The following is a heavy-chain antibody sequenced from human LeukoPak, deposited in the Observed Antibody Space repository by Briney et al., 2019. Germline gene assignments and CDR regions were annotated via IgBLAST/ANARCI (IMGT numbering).Heavy chain of an antibody. CDR1: GYTFTSYD. Sequence: GASVKVSCKASGYTFTSYDINWVRQATGQGLEWMGWMNPNSGNTGYAQKFQGRVTMTRNTSISTAYMELSSLRSEDTAVYYCARGPIVYGGIDYWGQGTLVTVSS. J-gene: IGHJ4*02. V-gene: IGHV1-8*01. D-gene: IGHD4-23*01. CDR3: ARGPIVYGGIDY. CDR2: MNPNSGNT.